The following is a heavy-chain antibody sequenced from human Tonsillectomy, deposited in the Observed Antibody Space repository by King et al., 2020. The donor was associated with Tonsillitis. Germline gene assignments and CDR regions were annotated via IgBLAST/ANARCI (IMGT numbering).Heavy chain of an antibody. CDR2: SSYSGRT. Sequence: VQLQESGPGLVRPSETLSLTCTVSGGSINSYYWSWIRQPPGKGLEWIGYSSYSGRTNYNPSLKSRVTISVDTSKHQFSLILSSVTAADTAVYYCARPRAVAGRIGEQDAFDIWGQGTMVTVSS. D-gene: IGHD6-19*01. CDR1: GGSINSYY. V-gene: IGHV4-59*08. CDR3: ARPRAVAGRIGEQDAFDI. J-gene: IGHJ3*02.